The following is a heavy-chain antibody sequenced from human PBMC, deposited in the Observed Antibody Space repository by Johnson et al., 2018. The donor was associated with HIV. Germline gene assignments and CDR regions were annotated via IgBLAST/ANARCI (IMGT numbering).Heavy chain of an antibody. V-gene: IGHV3-48*04. CDR2: ISWNSGSI. CDR3: ARDLHAFDI. J-gene: IGHJ3*02. CDR1: GFTVSSNY. Sequence: MQLVESGGGLVQPGGSLRLSCAASGFTVSSNYLSWVRQAPGKGLEWVSGISWNSGSIDYADSVKGRFTISRDNAKNSLYLQMNSLRAEDTAVYYCARDLHAFDIWGQGTMVTVSS.